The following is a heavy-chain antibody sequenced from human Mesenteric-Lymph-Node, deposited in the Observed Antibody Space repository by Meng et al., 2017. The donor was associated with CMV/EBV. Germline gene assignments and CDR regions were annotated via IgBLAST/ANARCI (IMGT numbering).Heavy chain of an antibody. D-gene: IGHD6-19*01. V-gene: IGHV3-15*01. J-gene: IGHJ3*01. Sequence: GGSLRLSCAASGLGLSDAWMSWVRQAPGKGLEWVGRLKRKADGGTIDYAAPVKGRFTISRDDSQNTVYLQINSLKTEDTAVYYCGTDTGYSSGWYYAFDVWGQGTMVTVSS. CDR3: GTDTGYSSGWYYAFDV. CDR1: GLGLSDAW. CDR2: LKRKADGGTI.